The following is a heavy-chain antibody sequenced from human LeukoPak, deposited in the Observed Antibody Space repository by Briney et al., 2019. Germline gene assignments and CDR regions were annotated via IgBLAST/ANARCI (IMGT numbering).Heavy chain of an antibody. Sequence: QAGGSLRLSCAASGFTFCSYGMHWVRQAPGKGLEWVAFIRYDGSNKYYADSVKGRFTISRDNSKNTLYLQMNSLRAEDTAVYNCATTVLEYWGQGTLVTVS. D-gene: IGHD4-11*01. V-gene: IGHV3-30*02. J-gene: IGHJ4*02. CDR1: GFTFCSYG. CDR2: IRYDGSNK. CDR3: ATTVLEY.